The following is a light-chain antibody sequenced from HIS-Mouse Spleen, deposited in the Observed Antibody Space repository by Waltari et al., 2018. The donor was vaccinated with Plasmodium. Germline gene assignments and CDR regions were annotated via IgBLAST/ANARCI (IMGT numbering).Light chain of an antibody. CDR3: QQYDNLPPLFT. CDR1: QDISNY. Sequence: DIQMTQSPSSLSASVGDRVTITCQASQDISNYLNWYQQKPGKAPKLLIYDASNLETGVPSRCSGSGSGTDFTFTISSLQPEDLATYYCQQYDNLPPLFTFGPGTKVDIK. J-gene: IGKJ3*01. CDR2: DAS. V-gene: IGKV1-33*01.